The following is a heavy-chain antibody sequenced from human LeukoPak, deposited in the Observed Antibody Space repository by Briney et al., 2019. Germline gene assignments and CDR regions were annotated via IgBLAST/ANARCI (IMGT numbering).Heavy chain of an antibody. J-gene: IGHJ4*02. Sequence: GGSLRLSCAASGFTFSSYDMTWVRQAPGRGLEWVSSIRPSGDNTYYGDSVKGRFTISRDNSKNTLYLQMNNLRAEDTAVYYCARDHHDSSGYYFPFDDWGQGTLVTVSS. D-gene: IGHD3-22*01. V-gene: IGHV3-23*01. CDR2: IRPSGDNT. CDR3: ARDHHDSSGYYFPFDD. CDR1: GFTFSSYD.